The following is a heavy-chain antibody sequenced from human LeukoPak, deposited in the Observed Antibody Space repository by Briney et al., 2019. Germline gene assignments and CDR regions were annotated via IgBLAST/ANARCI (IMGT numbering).Heavy chain of an antibody. V-gene: IGHV3-11*01. D-gene: IGHD3-10*01. CDR1: GFSISDHY. Sequence: PGGSLRLSCAASGFSISDHYMSWIRQSPGKGLEWISYVTSSGSSTKYADSVKGRFTISRDNAKNSVALQMNSLRAEDTAVYYCTRKRRGSYYAFESWGQGTLVTVSS. CDR2: VTSSGSST. CDR3: TRKRRGSYYAFES. J-gene: IGHJ4*02.